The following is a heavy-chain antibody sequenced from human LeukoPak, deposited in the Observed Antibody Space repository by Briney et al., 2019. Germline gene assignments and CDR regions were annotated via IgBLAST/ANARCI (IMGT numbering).Heavy chain of an antibody. CDR1: GYTFTSYG. V-gene: IGHV1-18*01. CDR2: ISAYNGNT. Sequence: ASVKVSCKASGYTFTSYGISWVRQARGQGREWMGCISAYNGNTNYAQKPQGRVTMTTDTSTSTAYMELRSLRSDDTAVYYCARSPRIAAAGQHWGQGTLVTVSS. J-gene: IGHJ1*01. D-gene: IGHD6-13*01. CDR3: ARSPRIAAAGQH.